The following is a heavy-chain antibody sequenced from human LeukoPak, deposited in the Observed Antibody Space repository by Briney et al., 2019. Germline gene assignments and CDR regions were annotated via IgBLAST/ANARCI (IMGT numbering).Heavy chain of an antibody. CDR1: GFTFSSYA. J-gene: IGHJ6*03. CDR2: ISGSGGST. V-gene: IGHV3-23*01. Sequence: GGSLRLSCAASGFTFSSYAMSWVRQAPGKGLEWVSAISGSGGSTYYADSVKGRFTISRDNSKNTLYLQMSSLRAEDTAVYYCAKDQTYYDFWSGYYSVYYYYYYMDVWGKGTTVTVSS. D-gene: IGHD3-3*01. CDR3: AKDQTYYDFWSGYYSVYYYYYYMDV.